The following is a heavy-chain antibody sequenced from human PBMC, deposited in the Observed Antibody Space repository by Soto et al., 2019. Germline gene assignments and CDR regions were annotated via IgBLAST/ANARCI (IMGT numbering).Heavy chain of an antibody. CDR1: GYTFTSYD. V-gene: IGHV1-8*01. Sequence: QVQLVQSGAEVKKPGASVKVTLKAYGYTFTSYDINWVRRANGQGLEWMGWMNPNSGNTGYAQKLQGRVTMTRNTSISTAYMELSSLRSEDTAVFYCARERGSRAVDYWGQGTLVTLPS. J-gene: IGHJ4*02. CDR3: ARERGSRAVDY. CDR2: MNPNSGNT. D-gene: IGHD1-26*01.